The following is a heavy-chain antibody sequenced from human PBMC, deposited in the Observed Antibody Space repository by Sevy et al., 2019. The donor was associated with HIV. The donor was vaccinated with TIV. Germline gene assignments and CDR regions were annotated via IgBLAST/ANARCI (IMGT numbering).Heavy chain of an antibody. CDR1: GFTFSSYA. V-gene: IGHV3-30-3*01. CDR2: ISYDGSNK. J-gene: IGHJ3*02. CDR3: ARALELRALPNTLDI. D-gene: IGHD1-7*01. Sequence: GGSLRLSCVASGFTFSSYAMHWVRQAPGKGLEWVAVISYDGSNKYYADSVKGRFTISRDNSKNTLYLQMNSLRAEDTAVYYCARALELRALPNTLDIWGQGTMVTVSS.